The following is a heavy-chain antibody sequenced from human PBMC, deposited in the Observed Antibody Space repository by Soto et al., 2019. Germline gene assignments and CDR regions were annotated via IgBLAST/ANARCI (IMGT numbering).Heavy chain of an antibody. CDR1: GGSISSGGYY. CDR3: ARVGDSSGYYYYYFDY. Sequence: QVQLQESGPGLVKPSQTLSLTCTVSGGSISSGGYYWSWIRQHPGKGLEGIGYIYYSGSTYYNPYLKSRVTISVDTSKNQFSLKLSSVTAADTAVYYCARVGDSSGYYYYYFDYWGQGTLVTVSS. D-gene: IGHD3-22*01. V-gene: IGHV4-31*03. CDR2: IYYSGST. J-gene: IGHJ4*02.